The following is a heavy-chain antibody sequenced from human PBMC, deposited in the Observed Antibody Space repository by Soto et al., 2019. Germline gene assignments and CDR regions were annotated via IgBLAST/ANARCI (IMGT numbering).Heavy chain of an antibody. D-gene: IGHD6-13*01. J-gene: IGHJ5*02. CDR3: ARGYIAAAGTGSFDP. CDR1: GGSFSGYY. Sequence: SETLSLTCAVYGGSFSGYYWSWIRQPPGKGLEWIGEINHSGSTNYNPSLKSRVTISVDTSKNQFSLKLSSVTAADTAVYYCARGYIAAAGTGSFDPWGQGTLVTVSS. CDR2: INHSGST. V-gene: IGHV4-34*01.